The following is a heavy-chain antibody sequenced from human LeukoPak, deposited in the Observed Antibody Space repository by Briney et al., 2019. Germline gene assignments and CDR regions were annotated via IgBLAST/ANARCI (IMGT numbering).Heavy chain of an antibody. V-gene: IGHV1-2*02. D-gene: IGHD2-2*01. CDR1: GYTFTGYY. CDR3: ARDRTALVVRPATYNHFDP. Sequence: GAPVKVSCKASGYTFTGYYMHWVRQAPGQGLEWMGWIHPNSGGTTYAQKFQGRVTMTRDTSINTAYMEVTRLTSDDTAVYFCARDRTALVVRPATYNHFDPWGQGTPVIVSS. J-gene: IGHJ5*02. CDR2: IHPNSGGT.